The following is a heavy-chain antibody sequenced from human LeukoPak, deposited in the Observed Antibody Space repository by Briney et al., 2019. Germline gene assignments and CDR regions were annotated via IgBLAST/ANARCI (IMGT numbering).Heavy chain of an antibody. D-gene: IGHD2-21*01. V-gene: IGHV4-38-2*02. CDR3: ARNDPYH. J-gene: IGHJ4*02. CDR2: IYHSGST. Sequence: SETLSLTCTVSGYSISSGYYWGWIRQPPGKGLEWIGSIYHSGSTYYNPSLKSRVTISVDTSKNQFSLKLSSVTAADTAVYYCARNDPYHRGQGTLVTVSS. CDR1: GYSISSGYY.